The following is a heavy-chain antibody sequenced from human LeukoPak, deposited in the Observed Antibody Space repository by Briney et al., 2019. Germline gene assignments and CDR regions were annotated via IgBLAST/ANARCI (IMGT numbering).Heavy chain of an antibody. CDR3: ARDKPDMTTVTTGFDY. Sequence: SQTLSLTCTVSGGSISSGSYYWSWIRQPAGKGLEWIGRIYTSGSTNHNPSLKSRVTISVDTSKNQFTLKLSSVTAADTAVYYCARDKPDMTTVTTGFDYWGQGTLVTVSS. CDR2: IYTSGST. V-gene: IGHV4-61*02. J-gene: IGHJ4*02. D-gene: IGHD4-17*01. CDR1: GGSISSGSYY.